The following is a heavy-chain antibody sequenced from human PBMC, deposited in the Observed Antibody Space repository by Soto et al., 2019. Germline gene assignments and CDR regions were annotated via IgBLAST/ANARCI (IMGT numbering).Heavy chain of an antibody. CDR1: GFSLSTTGVG. CDR3: VQSRCGGDCLQSYSSHSYYGLDV. CDR2: IYWDDDK. Sequence: SGPTLVNPTQTLTLTCTFSGFSLSTTGVGVGWIRQPPGKALEWLALIYWDDDKRYNPSLNSRLTITKDTSKNQVVLAMTNVDPVDTATYYCVQSRCGGDCLQSYSSHSYYGLDVWGQGT. D-gene: IGHD2-21*02. J-gene: IGHJ6*02. V-gene: IGHV2-5*02.